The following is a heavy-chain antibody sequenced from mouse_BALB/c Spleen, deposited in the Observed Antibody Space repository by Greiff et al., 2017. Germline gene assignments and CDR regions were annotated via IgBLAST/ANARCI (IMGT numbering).Heavy chain of an antibody. J-gene: IGHJ3*01. CDR3: VRGRELFAY. Sequence: QVQLKESGPGLVAPSQSLSITCTVSGFSLTGYGVNWVRQPPGKGLEWLGMIWGDGSTDYNSALKSRLSISKDNSKSQVFLKMNSLQTDDTAIYYCVRGRELFAYWGQGTLVTVSA. V-gene: IGHV2-6-7*01. CDR1: GFSLTGYG. CDR2: IWGDGST.